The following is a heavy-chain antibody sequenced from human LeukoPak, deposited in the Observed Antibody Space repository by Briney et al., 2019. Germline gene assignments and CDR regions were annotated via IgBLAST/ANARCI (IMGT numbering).Heavy chain of an antibody. Sequence: GGPLRLSCAASGFTFSNYWMSWVRQAPEKGLEWVANIKQDGSEKYYVDSVKGRFTTSRDDAQNSLFLQMNGLRAEDTAVYYCARAPEGYTVVTIFDFWGQGTLVTVSS. D-gene: IGHD4-23*01. CDR2: IKQDGSEK. J-gene: IGHJ4*02. CDR1: GFTFSNYW. CDR3: ARAPEGYTVVTIFDF. V-gene: IGHV3-7*05.